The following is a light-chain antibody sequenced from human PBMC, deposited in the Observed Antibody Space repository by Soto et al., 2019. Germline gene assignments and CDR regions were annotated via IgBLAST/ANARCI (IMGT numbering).Light chain of an antibody. V-gene: IGLV2-14*01. J-gene: IGLJ3*02. CDR2: DVN. Sequence: QPVLTQPASVSGSPGQSITISCTGTNIDIGDYFVSWLQQHPGQAPKSLIYDVNNRTTGVPNRYSGSKSGNTASLSISVLQAEDEAYYYCSSYTGTNPWVFGGGTKLTVL. CDR1: NIDIGDYF. CDR3: SSYTGTNPWV.